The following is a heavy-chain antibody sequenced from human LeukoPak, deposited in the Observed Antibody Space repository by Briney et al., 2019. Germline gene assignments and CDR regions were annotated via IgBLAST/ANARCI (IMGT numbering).Heavy chain of an antibody. CDR2: IYYSGST. J-gene: IGHJ4*02. D-gene: IGHD5-24*01. CDR1: TDSISTYY. Sequence: PSETLSLTCTVSTDSISTYYWNWIRQSPGKGLEWIGYIYYSGSTIYNPSLNSRVTISVDTSKNQFSLKLSSVTAADTAVYYCARGVGYNYRLYHFDYWGQGTLATVSS. V-gene: IGHV4-59*08. CDR3: ARGVGYNYRLYHFDY.